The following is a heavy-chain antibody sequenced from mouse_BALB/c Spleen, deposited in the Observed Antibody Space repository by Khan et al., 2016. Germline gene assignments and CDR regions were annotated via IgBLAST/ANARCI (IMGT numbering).Heavy chain of an antibody. J-gene: IGHJ4*01. CDR1: GYTFTNYG. Sequence: QSELVQSGPELKKPGETVKISCKASGYTFTNYGMNWVKQAPGKGLKWMGWINTYTGEPTYADDFKGRFAFSLETSASTAYLQINNLKNEDTATYFCAREPYAMDYWGQGTSVTVSS. CDR3: AREPYAMDY. V-gene: IGHV9-3-1*01. CDR2: INTYTGEP.